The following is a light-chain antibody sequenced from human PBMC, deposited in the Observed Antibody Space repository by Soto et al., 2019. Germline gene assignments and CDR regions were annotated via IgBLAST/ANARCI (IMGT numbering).Light chain of an antibody. CDR2: GAS. J-gene: IGKJ1*01. CDR3: QQHGTSPPSWT. Sequence: ETVLTQSPGTLSLSPGERATLFCRASQSVTSNYLAWYQQKPGPAPRLLIYGASSRATGIPDRFSGSGSGTDFTLTISRLELEDFAVYYYQQHGTSPPSWTFGQGTNVEIK. CDR1: QSVTSNY. V-gene: IGKV3-20*01.